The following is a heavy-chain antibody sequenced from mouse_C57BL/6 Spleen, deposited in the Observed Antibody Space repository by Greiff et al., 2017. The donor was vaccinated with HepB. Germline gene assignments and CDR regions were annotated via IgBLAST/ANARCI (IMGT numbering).Heavy chain of an antibody. CDR2: IYPGDGDT. CDR1: GYAFSSSW. V-gene: IGHV1-82*01. J-gene: IGHJ1*03. CDR3: ARSYYYGSSYGYFDV. D-gene: IGHD1-1*01. Sequence: LVESGPELVKPGASVKISCKASGYAFSSSWMNWVKQRPGKGLEWIGRIYPGDGDTNYNGKFKGKGTLTADKSSSTAYMQLSSLTSEDSAVYVCARSYYYGSSYGYFDVWGTGTAVTVSS.